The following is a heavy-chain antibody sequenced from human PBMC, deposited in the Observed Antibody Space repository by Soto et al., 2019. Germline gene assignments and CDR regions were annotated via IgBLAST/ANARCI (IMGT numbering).Heavy chain of an antibody. CDR1: GGSIIGYY. J-gene: IGHJ6*02. Sequence: QVQLQESGPGLAKPAETLALTCTVSGGSIIGYYWSWSRQPPGRGVVWIGYIYYAGNTVYTPSPHSRVDISVDTSKNQFSLKLNSVTAAETAVYYCASHDALPQLQRGMGVWGQGTTVTVSS. CDR3: ASHDALPQLQRGMGV. CDR2: IYYAGNT. D-gene: IGHD2-2*01. V-gene: IGHV4-59*12.